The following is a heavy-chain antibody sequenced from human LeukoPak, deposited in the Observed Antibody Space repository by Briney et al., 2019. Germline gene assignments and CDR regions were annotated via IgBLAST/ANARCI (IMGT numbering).Heavy chain of an antibody. J-gene: IGHJ4*02. D-gene: IGHD6-19*01. CDR2: ISAYNGNT. Sequence: ASVKVSCKASGYTFTSYGISWVRQAPGQGLEWMGWISAYNGNTNYAQKLQGRVTMTAETSTRTAYMELRSLRSDDTAVYYCASGDEAGYSSGWYAYWGQGTLVTVSS. CDR1: GYTFTSYG. V-gene: IGHV1-18*01. CDR3: ASGDEAGYSSGWYAY.